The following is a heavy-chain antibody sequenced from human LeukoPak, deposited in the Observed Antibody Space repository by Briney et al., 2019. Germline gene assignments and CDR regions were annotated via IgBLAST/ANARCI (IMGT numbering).Heavy chain of an antibody. J-gene: IGHJ4*02. D-gene: IGHD1-26*01. V-gene: IGHV3-74*01. CDR1: GFTFSPYW. CDR3: ARDSIEGATRFDF. CDR2: INSDGTVT. Sequence: PGGSLRLSCAASGFTFSPYWLKWVRQAPGKGLEWVSRINSDGTVTSYADSVKGRFTVSRDNAKNMLYLQMNSLRAEDTAIYYCARDSIEGATRFDFWGQGTLVTVSS.